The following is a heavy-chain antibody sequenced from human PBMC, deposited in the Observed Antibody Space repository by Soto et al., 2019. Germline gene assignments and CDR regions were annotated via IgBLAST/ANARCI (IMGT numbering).Heavy chain of an antibody. V-gene: IGHV5-51*01. D-gene: IGHD4-4*01. Sequence: RGESLKISCKGSGYSFTSYWIGWVRQMPGKGLEWMGIIYPGDSDTRYGPSFQGQVTISADKSISTAYLQWSSLEASDTAMYYYARHMTTVPRLSYYYYMDVWGKGTTVTVSS. CDR1: GYSFTSYW. J-gene: IGHJ6*03. CDR3: ARHMTTVPRLSYYYYMDV. CDR2: IYPGDSDT.